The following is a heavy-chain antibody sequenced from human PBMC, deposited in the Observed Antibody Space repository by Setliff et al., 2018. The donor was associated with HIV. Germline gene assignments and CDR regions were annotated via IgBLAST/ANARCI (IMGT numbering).Heavy chain of an antibody. V-gene: IGHV4-34*01. CDR2: INHSGST. D-gene: IGHD3-3*01. Sequence: SETLSLTCAVYGGSFSGYYWSWIRQPPGKGLEWIGEINHSGSTNYNPSLKSRVTISVGTSKNHFSLKVTSMTAADTAIYYCLRARAEWVELHSVPSYFDYWGQGTLVTVSS. J-gene: IGHJ4*02. CDR1: GGSFSGYY. CDR3: LRARAEWVELHSVPSYFDY.